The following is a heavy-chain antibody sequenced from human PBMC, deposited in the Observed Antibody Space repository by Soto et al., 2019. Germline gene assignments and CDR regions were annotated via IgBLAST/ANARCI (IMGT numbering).Heavy chain of an antibody. CDR2: INHSGST. CDR3: ARVKAAGWFDP. J-gene: IGHJ5*02. Sequence: QVQLQQWGAGLLKPSETLSLTCDVYGGSFSGYYWTWIRQPPGKGLEWIGEINHSGSTLYNPSLKSRVTISVDTSNNQFPLRLTSVTAADTTVYYCARVKAAGWFDPWGKGTLVTVSS. V-gene: IGHV4-34*01. D-gene: IGHD6-13*01. CDR1: GGSFSGYY.